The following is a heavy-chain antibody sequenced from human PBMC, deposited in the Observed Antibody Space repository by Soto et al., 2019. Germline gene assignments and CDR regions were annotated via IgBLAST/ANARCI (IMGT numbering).Heavy chain of an antibody. CDR1: GFTFGSHA. J-gene: IGHJ6*02. Sequence: GGSLRLSCTVSGFTFGSHAMSWVRQAPGKGLECVSGISGSGGTTFYADSVKGRFTISRDNSKKTLYLQMNSLRAEDTAVYYCAKGSGGSGSYYNDYYYYGMDVWGQGTTVTVSS. D-gene: IGHD3-10*01. CDR2: ISGSGGTT. V-gene: IGHV3-23*01. CDR3: AKGSGGSGSYYNDYYYYGMDV.